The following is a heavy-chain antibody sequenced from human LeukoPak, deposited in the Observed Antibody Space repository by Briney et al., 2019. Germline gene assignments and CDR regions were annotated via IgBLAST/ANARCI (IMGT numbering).Heavy chain of an antibody. CDR1: GFTFSNYA. CDR3: ARGNNWNYSLDY. J-gene: IGHJ4*02. CDR2: ISHDGGNK. V-gene: IGHV3-30*01. Sequence: PGGSLRLSCAASGFTFSNYAMHWVRQAPGKGLEWVAVISHDGGNKYYADSVKGRFTISRDNSKNTLYLQMNSLRAEDTAVYYCARGNNWNYSLDYWGQGTLVTVSS. D-gene: IGHD1-7*01.